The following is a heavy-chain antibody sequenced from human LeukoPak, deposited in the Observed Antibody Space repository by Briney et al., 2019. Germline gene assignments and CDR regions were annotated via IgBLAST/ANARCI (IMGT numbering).Heavy chain of an antibody. Sequence: NASETLSLTCTVSGGCFSGYYWSWIRQAPGKGLEWIGEINHSGSTNYNPSLKSRVTISVDTSKNQFSLKLSSVTAADTAVYYCARGLSYSPKSYYYYYMDVWGKGTTVTVSS. D-gene: IGHD1-26*01. CDR2: INHSGST. V-gene: IGHV4-34*01. CDR1: GGCFSGYY. J-gene: IGHJ6*03. CDR3: ARGLSYSPKSYYYYYMDV.